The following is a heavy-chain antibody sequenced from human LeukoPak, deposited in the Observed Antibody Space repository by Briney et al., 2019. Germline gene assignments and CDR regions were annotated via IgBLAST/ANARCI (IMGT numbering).Heavy chain of an antibody. Sequence: SETLSLTCTVSSGSIGSSSFYWGWIRQPPGQGLEWIETINYSGDTYYNPSLKSRVNISVDSSRNQFSLKLSSVTAADTAVYYCVRLQAVTGNFDYWGQGALVTVSS. J-gene: IGHJ4*02. CDR1: SGSIGSSSFY. CDR3: VRLQAVTGNFDY. D-gene: IGHD1-20*01. V-gene: IGHV4-39*07. CDR2: INYSGDT.